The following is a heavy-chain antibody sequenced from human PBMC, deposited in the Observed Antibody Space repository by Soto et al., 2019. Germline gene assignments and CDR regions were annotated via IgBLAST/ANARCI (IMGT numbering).Heavy chain of an antibody. CDR2: IYWDDDK. J-gene: IGHJ4*02. Sequence: QITLKESGPTLVKPTQTLTLTCTFSGFSLSTSGVDVGWIRQPPGKALEWLARIYWDDDKRYSPSLKSRLTITKDTSKNQVVLTMTNMDPLDTATYYCAHRRPYSNSPEYFFDYWGQGTLVTVSS. D-gene: IGHD6-6*01. CDR1: GFSLSTSGVD. V-gene: IGHV2-5*02. CDR3: AHRRPYSNSPEYFFDY.